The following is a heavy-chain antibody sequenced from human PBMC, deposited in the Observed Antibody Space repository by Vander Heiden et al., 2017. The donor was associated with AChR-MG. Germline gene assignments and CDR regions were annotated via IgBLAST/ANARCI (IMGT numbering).Heavy chain of an antibody. J-gene: IGHJ4*02. Sequence: QGQLQESGPGLVRPSQTLSLTCTVSGGSINSGGYYWSWIRQHPGKGLEWIGYIDDSGNTHYTSSLKSRVLISVDTSMNQFSLKLTSVTAADTAVYFCARGWMRQFDYWGQGTLVTVSS. V-gene: IGHV4-31*03. CDR3: ARGWMRQFDY. D-gene: IGHD2-2*03. CDR2: IDDSGNT. CDR1: GGSINSGGYY.